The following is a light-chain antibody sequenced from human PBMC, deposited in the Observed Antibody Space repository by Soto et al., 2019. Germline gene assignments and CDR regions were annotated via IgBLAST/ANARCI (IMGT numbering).Light chain of an antibody. Sequence: SSELTQPLSVSVALGQTATITCGGHNIGGKNVHWYHQKPGQVPVLVIYRDSNRPSGIPERFSGSNSGNTATLTISRAQAGDEADYYCQVWDTSTGVFGGGTKLTVL. CDR2: RDS. CDR1: NIGGKN. CDR3: QVWDTSTGV. J-gene: IGLJ3*02. V-gene: IGLV3-9*01.